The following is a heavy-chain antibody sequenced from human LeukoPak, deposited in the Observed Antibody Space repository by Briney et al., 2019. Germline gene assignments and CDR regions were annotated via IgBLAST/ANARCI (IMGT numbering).Heavy chain of an antibody. V-gene: IGHV1-2*02. CDR2: INPNSGGT. D-gene: IGHD4-17*01. J-gene: IGHJ6*02. CDR1: GYTFTGYY. CDR3: ARSAGDYYDGMDV. Sequence: ASVKVSCKASGYTFTGYYMHWVRQAPGQGLEWMGWINPNSGGTNYAQKFQGRVTMTRHASISAAYMELSRLRSDDTAVYYCARSAGDYYDGMDVWGQGTTVTVSS.